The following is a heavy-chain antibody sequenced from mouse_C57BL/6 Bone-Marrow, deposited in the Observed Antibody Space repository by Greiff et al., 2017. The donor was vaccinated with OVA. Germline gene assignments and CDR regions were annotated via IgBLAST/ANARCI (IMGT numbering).Heavy chain of an antibody. V-gene: IGHV1-81*01. Sequence: QVQLQQSGAELARPGASVKLSCKASGYTFTSYGISWVKQRTGQGLEWIGEIYPRSGNTYYNEKFKGKATLTADKSSSTAYMELRSLTSEDSAVYFCARPPGGNYGGFAYWGQGTLVTVSA. J-gene: IGHJ3*01. CDR2: IYPRSGNT. CDR1: GYTFTSYG. D-gene: IGHD2-1*01. CDR3: ARPPGGNYGGFAY.